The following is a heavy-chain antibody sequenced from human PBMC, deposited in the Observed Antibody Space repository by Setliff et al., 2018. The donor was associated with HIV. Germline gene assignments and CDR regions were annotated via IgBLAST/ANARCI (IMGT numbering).Heavy chain of an antibody. CDR1: GASSSSHY. J-gene: IGHJ6*02. Sequence: PSETLSLTCTVSGASSSSHYWSWIRQPPGKAPEWIGYVYNSGTTKYNPSLKSRVTISVDTSKNQFSLRLNSVTAADTAVYYCARVDWRRVPPTFFYYALDVWGQGTTVTVSS. CDR3: ARVDWRRVPPTFFYYALDV. D-gene: IGHD1-1*01. CDR2: VYNSGTT. V-gene: IGHV4-59*11.